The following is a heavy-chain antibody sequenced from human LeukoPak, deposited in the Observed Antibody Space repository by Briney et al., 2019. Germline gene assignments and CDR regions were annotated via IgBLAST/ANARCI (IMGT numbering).Heavy chain of an antibody. CDR2: INPNSGGT. J-gene: IGHJ4*02. CDR3: ARSSGWKYNIDY. D-gene: IGHD6-19*01. V-gene: IGHV1-2*02. Sequence: ASVKVSCKASGYTFTSYGISWVRQAPGQGLEWMGWINPNSGGTNYVQKFQGRVTMTRDTSISTAYMELSRLRSDDTAMYYCARSSGWKYNIDYWGQGTLVTVSS. CDR1: GYTFTSYG.